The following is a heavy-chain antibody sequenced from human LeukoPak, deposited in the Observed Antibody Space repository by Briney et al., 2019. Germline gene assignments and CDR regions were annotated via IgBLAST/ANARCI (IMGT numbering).Heavy chain of an antibody. CDR1: GGSISSASYY. CDR2: IYISGST. V-gene: IGHV4-61*02. J-gene: IGHJ6*03. D-gene: IGHD3-10*01. CDR3: ARDRYYYGSGMPIKYYYYYYMDV. Sequence: PSETLSLTCTVSGGSISSASYYWSWIRQPAGKGLEWIGRIYISGSTNYNPSLKSRVTISVDTSKNQFSLKLSSVTAADTAVYYCARDRYYYGSGMPIKYYYYYYMDVWGKGTTVTISS.